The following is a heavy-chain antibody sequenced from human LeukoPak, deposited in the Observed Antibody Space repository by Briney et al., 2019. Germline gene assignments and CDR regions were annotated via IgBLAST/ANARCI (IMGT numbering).Heavy chain of an antibody. D-gene: IGHD4-17*01. V-gene: IGHV6-1*01. Sequence: SQTLSLTCAISGDSVSSKSAAWNWIRQSPSRGLEWLGRTYYRSKWSSGYAESVKSRITINPDTSKNQFSLQLRSVTPEDTAVYYCASEPYGDYHHMGPTPFDPWGQGTLVTVSS. J-gene: IGHJ5*02. CDR3: ASEPYGDYHHMGPTPFDP. CDR1: GDSVSSKSAA. CDR2: TYYRSKWSS.